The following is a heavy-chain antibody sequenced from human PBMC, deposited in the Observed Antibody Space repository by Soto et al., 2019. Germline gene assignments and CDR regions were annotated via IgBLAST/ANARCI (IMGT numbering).Heavy chain of an antibody. CDR1: GFTFSSYW. J-gene: IGHJ6*02. CDR3: ARDYYDSSGWLSGDYGMDV. Sequence: GGSLRLSCAASGFTFSSYWMSWVRQAPGKGLEWVANIKQDGSEKYYVDSVKGRFTISRDNAKSSLYLQMNSLRAEDTAVYYCARDYYDSSGWLSGDYGMDVWGQGTTVTVSS. V-gene: IGHV3-7*01. D-gene: IGHD3-22*01. CDR2: IKQDGSEK.